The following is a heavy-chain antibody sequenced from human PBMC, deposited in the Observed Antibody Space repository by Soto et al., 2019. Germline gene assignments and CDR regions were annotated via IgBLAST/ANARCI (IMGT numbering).Heavy chain of an antibody. CDR1: SGSISSSNW. CDR3: ASGVLAYCGGDCYSYYFDY. Sequence: SETLSLTCAVSSGSISSSNWWSWVRQPPGKGLEWIGDIYHSGSTNYNPSLKSRVTISVDTSKNQFSLKLSSVTAADTAVYYCASGVLAYCGGDCYSYYFDYWGQGTLVTVSS. V-gene: IGHV4-4*02. CDR2: IYHSGST. D-gene: IGHD2-21*02. J-gene: IGHJ4*02.